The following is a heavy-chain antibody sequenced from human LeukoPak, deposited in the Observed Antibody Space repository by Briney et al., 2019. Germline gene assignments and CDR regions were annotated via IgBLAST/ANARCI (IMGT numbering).Heavy chain of an antibody. CDR3: ASRAIGTYDSSGYYDY. CDR1: GGSISSSY. Sequence: SETLSLTCTVSGGSISSSYWSWIRQPPGKGLEWIGYIYYSGSTNYNPSLKSRVTISVDTSKNQFSLKLSSVTAADTAVYYCASRAIGTYDSSGYYDYWGQGTLVTVSS. CDR2: IYYSGST. J-gene: IGHJ4*02. D-gene: IGHD3-22*01. V-gene: IGHV4-59*01.